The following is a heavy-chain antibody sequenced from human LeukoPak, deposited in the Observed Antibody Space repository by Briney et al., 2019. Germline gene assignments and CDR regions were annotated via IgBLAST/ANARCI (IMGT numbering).Heavy chain of an antibody. V-gene: IGHV3-7*01. CDR2: IKQDGRES. J-gene: IGHJ4*02. D-gene: IGHD6-19*01. CDR1: GFTFSSYW. Sequence: SGGSLRLSCAASGFTFSSYWMSWVRQAPGKGLEWVANIKQDGRESKYGDSVKGRFTISRDNAKNSLYLQVNSLRAEDTAVYYCASAGYSSGWYDGRQQLDSWGQGTLVTVSS. CDR3: ASAGYSSGWYDGRQQLDS.